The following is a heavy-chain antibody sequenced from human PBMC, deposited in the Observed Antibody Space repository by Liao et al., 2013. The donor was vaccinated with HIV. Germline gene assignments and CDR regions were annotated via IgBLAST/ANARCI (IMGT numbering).Heavy chain of an antibody. V-gene: IGHV4-34*01. CDR2: INHSGST. CDR1: GGSFSGYY. D-gene: IGHD6-13*01. J-gene: IGHJ6*03. Sequence: QVQLQQWGAGLLKPSETLSLTCAVYGGSFSGYYWSWIRQPPGKGLEWIGEINHSGSTNYNPSLKSRVTISVDTSKNQFSLKLSSVTAADTAVYYCARSAAGTLLIYYYYYYMDVWGKGTTVTVSS. CDR3: ARSAAGTLLIYYYYYYMDV.